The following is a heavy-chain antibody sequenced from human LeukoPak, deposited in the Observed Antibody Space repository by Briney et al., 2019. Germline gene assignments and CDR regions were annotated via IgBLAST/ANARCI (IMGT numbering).Heavy chain of an antibody. V-gene: IGHV3-43D*03. CDR1: GFTVSSNY. CDR2: ISWDGGST. CDR3: AKDSAAAGPGVDY. Sequence: GGSLRLSCAASGFTVSSNYMSWVRQAPGKGLEWVSLISWDGGSTYYADSVKGRFTISRDNSKNSLYLQVNSLRAEDTALYYCAKDSAAAGPGVDYWGQGTLVTVSS. J-gene: IGHJ4*02. D-gene: IGHD6-13*01.